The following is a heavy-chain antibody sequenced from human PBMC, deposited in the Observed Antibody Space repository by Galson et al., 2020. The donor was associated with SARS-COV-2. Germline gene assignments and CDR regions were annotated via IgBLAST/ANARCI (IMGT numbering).Heavy chain of an antibody. D-gene: IGHD3-3*01. V-gene: IGHV3-73*01. CDR1: GFTSSASA. CDR3: ASLEYTNIGTAFDI. Sequence: LTCAASGFTSSASAVHWVRQASGKGLEWVGRIRNKANNYATTYAASLKGRFTISRDDSKNMAYLQMNSLSTEDTALYYCASLEYTNIGTAFDIWGQGKMVTVSS. J-gene: IGHJ3*02. CDR2: IRNKANNYAT.